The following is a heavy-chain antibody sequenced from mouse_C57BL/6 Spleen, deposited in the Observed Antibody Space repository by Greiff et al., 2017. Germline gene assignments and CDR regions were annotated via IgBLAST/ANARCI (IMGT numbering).Heavy chain of an antibody. V-gene: IGHV5-17*01. Sequence: EVQGVESGGGLVKPGGSLKLSCAASGFTFSDYGMHWVRQAPEKGLEWVAYISSGSSTIYYADTVKGRFTISRDNAKNTLFLQMTSLRSEDTAMYYCARGYYDSSQYYFDYWGQGTTLTVSS. CDR2: ISSGSSTI. J-gene: IGHJ2*01. CDR3: ARGYYDSSQYYFDY. D-gene: IGHD1-1*01. CDR1: GFTFSDYG.